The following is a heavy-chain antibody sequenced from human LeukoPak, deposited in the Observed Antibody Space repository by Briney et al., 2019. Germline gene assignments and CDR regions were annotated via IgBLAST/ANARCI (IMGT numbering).Heavy chain of an antibody. CDR1: GFTFSSYW. J-gene: IGHJ4*02. Sequence: GGSLRLSCAASGFTFSSYWMSWVRQAPGKGLEWVANVKHDGSEKYYVDSVKGRFTIPRDNAKNSLYLQMNSLRAEDTAVYYCARAPREWLLGYYFDYWGQGTLVTVSS. V-gene: IGHV3-7*01. CDR3: ARAPREWLLGYYFDY. D-gene: IGHD3-3*01. CDR2: VKHDGSEK.